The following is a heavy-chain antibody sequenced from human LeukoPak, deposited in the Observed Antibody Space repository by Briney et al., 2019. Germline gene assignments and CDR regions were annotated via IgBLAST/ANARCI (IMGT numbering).Heavy chain of an antibody. D-gene: IGHD2-15*01. CDR3: VRSLGAYSY. CDR1: GFISSTSW. J-gene: IGHJ4*01. V-gene: IGHV3-74*01. CDR2: INTDGSIT. Sequence: GGSLRLSCAASGFISSTSWMHWVRQAPGKGLVWVSRINTDGSITTYADFVKGRFTISRDNAENTVYLQMNSLRAEDTAVYYCVRSLGAYSYWGHGTLVTVSS.